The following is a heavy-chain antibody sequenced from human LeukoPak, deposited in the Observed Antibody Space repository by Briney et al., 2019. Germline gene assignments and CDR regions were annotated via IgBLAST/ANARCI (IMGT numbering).Heavy chain of an antibody. V-gene: IGHV3-23*01. CDR1: GFTFSSYA. D-gene: IGHD3-9*01. CDR2: ISGSGGST. CDR3: AKEGDILTGSLFDY. J-gene: IGHJ4*02. Sequence: PGGSLRLSCATSGFTFSSYAMSWVRQAPGKGLEWVSAISGSGGSTYYADSMKGRFTISRDNSKNTLYLQMNSLRAEDTAVYYCAKEGDILTGSLFDYWGQGTLVTVSS.